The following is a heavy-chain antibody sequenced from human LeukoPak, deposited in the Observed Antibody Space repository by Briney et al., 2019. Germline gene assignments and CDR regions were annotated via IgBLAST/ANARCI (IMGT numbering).Heavy chain of an antibody. Sequence: ASVKVSCRASGYMFLRNYIHWVRQASGQGLEWMGWINPNSGATKYAEKFQGRVTLTRDTSVTTVYMDLSRLKTDDTALYYCARRRIVGSNWFDPWGQGTRVTVSA. D-gene: IGHD1-26*01. V-gene: IGHV1-2*02. J-gene: IGHJ5*02. CDR2: INPNSGAT. CDR1: GYMFLRNY. CDR3: ARRRIVGSNWFDP.